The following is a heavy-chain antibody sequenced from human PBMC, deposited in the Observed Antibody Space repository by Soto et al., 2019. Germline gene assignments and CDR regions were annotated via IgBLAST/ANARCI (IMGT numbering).Heavy chain of an antibody. CDR1: GYTFTSYA. V-gene: IGHV1-3*01. J-gene: IGHJ4*02. CDR2: INAGNGNT. CDR3: ARSIYDILTGYYKGFDY. Sequence: ASVKVSCKASGYTFTSYAMHWVRQAPGQRLEWMGWINAGNGNTKYSQKFQGRVTITRDTSASTAYMELSSLRSEDTALYYCARSIYDILTGYYKGFDYWGQGTLVTVSS. D-gene: IGHD3-9*01.